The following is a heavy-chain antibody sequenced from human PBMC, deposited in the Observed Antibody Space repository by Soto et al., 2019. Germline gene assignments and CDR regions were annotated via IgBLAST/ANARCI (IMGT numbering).Heavy chain of an antibody. D-gene: IGHD2-8*01. CDR1: GFTFSSYA. V-gene: IGHV3-23*01. CDR3: AKDLQDIVLMVYATLFDY. Sequence: GGSLRLSCAASGFTFSSYAMSWVRQAPGKGLEWVSAISGSGGSTYYADSVKGRFTISRDNSKNTLYLQMNSLRAEDTAVYYCAKDLQDIVLMVYATLFDYWGQGTLVTVSS. CDR2: ISGSGGST. J-gene: IGHJ4*02.